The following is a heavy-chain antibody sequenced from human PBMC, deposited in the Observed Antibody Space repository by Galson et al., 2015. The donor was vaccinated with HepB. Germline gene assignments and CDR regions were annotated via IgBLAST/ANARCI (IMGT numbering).Heavy chain of an antibody. D-gene: IGHD5-12*01. CDR3: ARDGEGLRLAYYYYYMDV. J-gene: IGHJ6*03. CDR1: GFTFSSYA. CDR2: ISYDGSNK. V-gene: IGHV3-30-3*01. Sequence: SLRLSCAASGFTFSSYAMHWVRQAPGKGLEWVAVISYDGSNKYYADSVKGRFTISRDNSKNTLYLQMNSLRAEDTAVYYCARDGEGLRLAYYYYYMDVWGKGTTVTVSS.